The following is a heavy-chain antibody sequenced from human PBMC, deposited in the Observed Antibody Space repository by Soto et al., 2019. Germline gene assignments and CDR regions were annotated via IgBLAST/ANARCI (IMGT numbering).Heavy chain of an antibody. Sequence: GGSLRLSCAASGFTFSSYAMSWVRQAPGKGLEWVSVISGGGGSTYYADSVRGRFTISRDISKNTLYLQMNSLRAEDTAVYYCAKFPRGSGSYYLAPLDYWGQGTLVTVSS. CDR2: ISGGGGST. CDR1: GFTFSSYA. D-gene: IGHD3-10*01. CDR3: AKFPRGSGSYYLAPLDY. V-gene: IGHV3-23*01. J-gene: IGHJ4*02.